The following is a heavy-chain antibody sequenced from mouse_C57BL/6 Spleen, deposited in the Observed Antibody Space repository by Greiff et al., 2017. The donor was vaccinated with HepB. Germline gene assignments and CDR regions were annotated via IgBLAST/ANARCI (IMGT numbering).Heavy chain of an antibody. CDR2: ISSGGSYT. V-gene: IGHV5-6*02. CDR1: GFTFSSYG. CDR3: ARDWDVGYFDY. J-gene: IGHJ2*01. D-gene: IGHD4-1*01. Sequence: DVMLVESGGDLVKPGGSLKLSCAASGFTFSSYGMSWVRQTPDKRLEWVATISSGGSYTYYPDSVKGRFTISRDNAKNTLYLQMSSLKSEDTAMYYCARDWDVGYFDYWGQGTTLTVSS.